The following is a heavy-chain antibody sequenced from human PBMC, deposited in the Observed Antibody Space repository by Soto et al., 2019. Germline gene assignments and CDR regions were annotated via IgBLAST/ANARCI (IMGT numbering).Heavy chain of an antibody. V-gene: IGHV4-39*01. CDR3: SRHESGSYYFDY. Sequence: SETLSLTCTVSGGSISSSSYYWGWIRQPPGKGLEWIGSIYYSGSTYYNPSLKSRVTISVDTSKNQFPLKLSSVTAADTAVYYCSRHESGSYYFDYWGQGTLVTVSS. CDR1: GGSISSSSYY. CDR2: IYYSGST. J-gene: IGHJ4*02. D-gene: IGHD1-26*01.